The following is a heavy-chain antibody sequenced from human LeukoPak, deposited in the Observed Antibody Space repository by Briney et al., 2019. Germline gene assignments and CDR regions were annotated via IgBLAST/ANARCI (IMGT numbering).Heavy chain of an antibody. Sequence: GGSLRLSCAASGFTLSRFSMHWVPQAPGKGLEWLSYISSSSSTIYYADSVKGRFTISRDNAKNSLYLQMNSLRDEDTAVYYCARASFDYWGQGTLVTVSS. CDR2: ISSSSSTI. J-gene: IGHJ4*02. CDR1: GFTLSRFS. V-gene: IGHV3-48*02. CDR3: ARASFDY.